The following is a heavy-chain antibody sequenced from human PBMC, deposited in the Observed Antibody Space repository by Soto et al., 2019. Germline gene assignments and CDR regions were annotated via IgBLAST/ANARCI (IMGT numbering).Heavy chain of an antibody. CDR1: GFSFSSFA. J-gene: IGHJ6*02. CDR3: AKTRGAMIYAISVYGMDV. Sequence: EVQLLESGGGFIHPGGSLRLSCAASGFSFSSFAMNWVRQAPGKGLEWVSIISGSADSTFYADSVKGRSTISRDNSKSTLYLQINSLSAEDTAVYYCAKTRGAMIYAISVYGMDVWGQGTTVTVSS. CDR2: ISGSADST. V-gene: IGHV3-23*01. D-gene: IGHD2-8*01.